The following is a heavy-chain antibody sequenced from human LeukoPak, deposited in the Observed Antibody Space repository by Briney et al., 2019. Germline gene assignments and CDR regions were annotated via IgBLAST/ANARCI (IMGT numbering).Heavy chain of an antibody. J-gene: IGHJ4*02. Sequence: SVRVSCKASGGTFSSYAISWVRQAPGQGLEWMGGIIPIFGTANYAQKFQGRVTITADESTGTAYMELSSLRSEDAAVYYCARGGHQRYFHWLSDYWGQGTLVTVSS. CDR3: ARGGHQRYFHWLSDY. V-gene: IGHV1-69*13. CDR1: GGTFSSYA. D-gene: IGHD3-9*01. CDR2: IIPIFGTA.